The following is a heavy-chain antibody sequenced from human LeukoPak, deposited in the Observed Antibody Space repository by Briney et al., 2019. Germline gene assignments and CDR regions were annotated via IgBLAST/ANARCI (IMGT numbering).Heavy chain of an antibody. CDR2: LYYRGIT. Sequence: SDTLSLTRPVCGGSFSGYYWVWIGQSPGKGLDWIGGLYYRGITHYNASLKSRVIISVATSKIQFSLKLSCVTAADTALYYCARQFDYYAAGKDGYLDYWGQGTLVTVSS. V-gene: IGHV4-39*01. D-gene: IGHD3-10*01. CDR1: GGSFSGYY. J-gene: IGHJ4*02. CDR3: ARQFDYYAAGKDGYLDY.